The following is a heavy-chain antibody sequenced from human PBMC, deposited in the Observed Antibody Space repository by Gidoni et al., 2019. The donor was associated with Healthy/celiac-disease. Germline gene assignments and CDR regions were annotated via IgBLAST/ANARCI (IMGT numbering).Heavy chain of an antibody. J-gene: IGHJ4*02. CDR1: GFTFDDYA. D-gene: IGHD3-16*01. Sequence: EVQLVESGGGLVQPGRSLRLSCAASGFTFDDYAMHWVRQAPGKGLEWVSGISWNSGSIGYADSVKGRFTISRDNAKNSLYLQMNSLRAEDTALYYCAKSQGGLRVDFDYWGQGTLVTVSS. V-gene: IGHV3-9*01. CDR2: ISWNSGSI. CDR3: AKSQGGLRVDFDY.